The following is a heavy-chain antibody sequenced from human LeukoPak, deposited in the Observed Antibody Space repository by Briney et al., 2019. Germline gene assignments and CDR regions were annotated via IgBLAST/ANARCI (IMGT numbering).Heavy chain of an antibody. J-gene: IGHJ4*02. CDR2: ISAHTGHT. D-gene: IGHD5-18*01. CDR1: GYTFSSYG. CDR3: ARASGYSYGPRDY. Sequence: ASVKVSCKASGYTFSSYGVTWVRQAPGQGLKWMGWISAHTGHTSYAQKLQDRITMTTDTSTSTAYMELRSLRSDDTAVYFCARASGYSYGPRDYWGQGTLVTVSS. V-gene: IGHV1-18*01.